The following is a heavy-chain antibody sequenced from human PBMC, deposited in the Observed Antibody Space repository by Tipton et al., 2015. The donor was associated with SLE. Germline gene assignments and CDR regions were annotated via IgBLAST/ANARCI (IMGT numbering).Heavy chain of an antibody. Sequence: SLRLSCAASGFTFSSYAMHWVRQAPGKGLEWVRQAPGKGLEWVAVISYDGSNKYYADSVKGRFTISRDNSKNTLYLQMNSLRVDDTAVYYCARVIAAPSYGMDVWGHGTTVTVSS. CDR3: ARVIAAPSYGMDV. D-gene: IGHD6-13*01. CDR2: ISYDGSNK. J-gene: IGHJ6*02. CDR1: GFTFSSYA. V-gene: IGHV3-30*04.